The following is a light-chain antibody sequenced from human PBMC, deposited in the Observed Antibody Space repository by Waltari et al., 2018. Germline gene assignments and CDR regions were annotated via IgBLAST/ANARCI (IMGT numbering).Light chain of an antibody. Sequence: SYDLTQPPSVSVSPAQQARIACSGAALADQYPYWYQQRPGRAPVSIIYKDTKRASGIPERFSGSSSGRTVTLTINEVQAEDESDYYCQSADSSGSNVVFGGGTRLTVL. J-gene: IGLJ2*01. V-gene: IGLV3-25*03. CDR2: KDT. CDR3: QSADSSGSNVV. CDR1: ALADQY.